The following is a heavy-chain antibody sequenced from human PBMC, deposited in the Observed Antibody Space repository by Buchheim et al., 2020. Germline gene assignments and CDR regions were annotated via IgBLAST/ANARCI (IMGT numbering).Heavy chain of an antibody. D-gene: IGHD2-15*01. V-gene: IGHV3-30-3*01. CDR1: GFTFSSYA. J-gene: IGHJ4*02. CDR2: ISYDGSNK. CDR3: ARGQGYCSGGSCYLHYFDY. Sequence: QVQLVESGGGVVQPGRSLRLSCAASGFTFSSYAMHWVRQAPGKGLEWVAVISYDGSNKYYADSVKGRFTISRDNSKNTLYLQLNSLRAKDTAVYYCARGQGYCSGGSCYLHYFDYWGQGTL.